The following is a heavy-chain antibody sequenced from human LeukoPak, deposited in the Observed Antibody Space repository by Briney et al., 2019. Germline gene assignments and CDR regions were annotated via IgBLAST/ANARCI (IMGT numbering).Heavy chain of an antibody. CDR1: GFTVSSNY. CDR3: TRQYCSSTSCYINWFDP. J-gene: IGHJ5*02. D-gene: IGHD2-2*02. CDR2: IRSKAYGGTR. Sequence: GGSLRLSCAASGFTVSSNYMSWFRQAPGKGLEWVGFIRSKAYGGTREYAASVKGRFTISRDDSKSIAYLQMNSLKTEDTAVYYCTRQYCSSTSCYINWFDPWGQGTLVTVSS. V-gene: IGHV3-49*03.